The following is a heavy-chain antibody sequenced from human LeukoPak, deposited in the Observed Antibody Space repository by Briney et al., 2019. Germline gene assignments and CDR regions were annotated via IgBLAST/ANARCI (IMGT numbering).Heavy chain of an antibody. CDR2: INPNIGNP. V-gene: IGHV7-4-1*02. D-gene: IGHD5-12*01. Sequence: ASVKVSCKASGYTFTSYAMNWVRQAPGQGLEWMGWINPNIGNPTYAQGFTGRFVFSLDTSVSTAYLQISSLKAEDTAVYYCARVPIKWLRPRTYYYYYYMDVWGKGTTVTVSS. CDR3: ARVPIKWLRPRTYYYYYYMDV. J-gene: IGHJ6*03. CDR1: GYTFTSYA.